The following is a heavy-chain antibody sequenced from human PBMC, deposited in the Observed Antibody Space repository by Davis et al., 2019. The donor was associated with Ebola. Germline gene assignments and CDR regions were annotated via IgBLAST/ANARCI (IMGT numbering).Heavy chain of an antibody. CDR1: GYTFTGYY. CDR2: MNPNSGNT. CDR3: ARDQRGEQLDYYYYYGMDV. Sequence: ASVTVSCKASGYTFTGYYMHWVRQATGQGLEWMGWMNPNSGNTGYAQKFQGWVTMTRDTSISTAYMELSRLRSDDTAVYYCARDQRGEQLDYYYYYGMDVWGQGTTVTVSS. V-gene: IGHV1-2*04. D-gene: IGHD6-13*01. J-gene: IGHJ6*02.